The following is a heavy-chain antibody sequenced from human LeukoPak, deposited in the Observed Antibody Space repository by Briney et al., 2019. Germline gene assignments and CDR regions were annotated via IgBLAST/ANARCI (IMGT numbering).Heavy chain of an antibody. CDR3: ARRPSMTTDNFDY. CDR2: IYYSGST. CDR1: GGSISSSSYY. V-gene: IGHV4-39*01. Sequence: SETLSLTCTVSGGSISSSSYYWGWIRQPPGKGLEWIGSIYYSGSTYYNPSLKSRVTISVDTSKNQFSLKLSSVTAADTAVYYCARRPSMTTDNFDYWGQGTLVTVSS. D-gene: IGHD4-17*01. J-gene: IGHJ4*02.